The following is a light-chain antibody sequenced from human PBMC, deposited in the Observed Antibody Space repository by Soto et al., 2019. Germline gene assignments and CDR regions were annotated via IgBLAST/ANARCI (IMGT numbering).Light chain of an antibody. CDR3: SSYTSSNTLI. CDR1: SSDVGSYNL. J-gene: IGLJ2*01. Sequence: QSVLTQPDSVSGSPGQSITISCTGTSSDVGSYNLVSWYQQRPGKAPKHMIYDVSKRPSGVSTRFSGTKSGNTAALTISGLQAVDEADYFFSSYTSSNTLIFGGGTKLTVL. V-gene: IGLV2-23*02. CDR2: DVS.